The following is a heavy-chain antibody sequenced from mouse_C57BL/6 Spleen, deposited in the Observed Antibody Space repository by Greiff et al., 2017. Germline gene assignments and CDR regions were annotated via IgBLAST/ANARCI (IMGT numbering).Heavy chain of an antibody. Sequence: EVKLVESGPGLVKPSQSLSLTCSVTGYSITSGYYWNWIRQFPGNKLEWMGYISYDGSNNYNPSLKNRISTTRDTSKNQFFLKLNSVTTEDTATYYCARRTGGGYFDVWGTGTTVTVSS. V-gene: IGHV3-6*01. J-gene: IGHJ1*03. CDR2: ISYDGSN. CDR1: GYSITSGYY. D-gene: IGHD4-1*01. CDR3: ARRTGGGYFDV.